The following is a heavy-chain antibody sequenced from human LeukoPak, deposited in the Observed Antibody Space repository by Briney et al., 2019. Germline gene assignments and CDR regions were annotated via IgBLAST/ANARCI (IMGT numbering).Heavy chain of an antibody. Sequence: GGSLRLSCAASGFTFSSYAMSWVRQAPGKGLEWVSAISGSGGSTYYADSAKGRFTISRDNSKNTLYLQMNSLRAEDTAVYYCAKGGLGSSGFFYYWGQGTLVTVSS. CDR1: GFTFSSYA. V-gene: IGHV3-23*01. CDR3: AKGGLGSSGFFYY. CDR2: ISGSGGST. D-gene: IGHD1-26*01. J-gene: IGHJ4*02.